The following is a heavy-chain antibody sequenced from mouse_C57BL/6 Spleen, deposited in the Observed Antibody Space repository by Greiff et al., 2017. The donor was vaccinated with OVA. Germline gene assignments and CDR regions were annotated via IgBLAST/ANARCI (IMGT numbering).Heavy chain of an antibody. CDR3: ARGPAWFAY. J-gene: IGHJ3*01. Sequence: QVQLKESGPGLVQPSPSLSITCTVSGFSLTSYGVHWVRQSPGKGLEWLGVIWRGGSTDYNAAFISRLSISKDNSKSRVFFKMNSLQADDTAIYYCARGPAWFAYWGQGTLVTVSA. CDR1: GFSLTSYG. CDR2: IWRGGST. V-gene: IGHV2-2*01.